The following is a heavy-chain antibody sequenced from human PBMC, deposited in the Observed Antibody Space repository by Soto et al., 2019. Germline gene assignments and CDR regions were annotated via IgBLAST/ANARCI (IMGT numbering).Heavy chain of an antibody. Sequence: GGSLRLSCAASGFTFSNYCMSWVRQAPGKGLEWVANIKQDGSEEYYVDSVKGRFIISRDTALKSLYLQMTSLRAEDTAVYYCARRRTALSAFDIWGQGTMVTVSS. V-gene: IGHV3-7*01. D-gene: IGHD2-2*01. CDR3: ARRRTALSAFDI. CDR1: GFTFSNYC. CDR2: IKQDGSEE. J-gene: IGHJ3*02.